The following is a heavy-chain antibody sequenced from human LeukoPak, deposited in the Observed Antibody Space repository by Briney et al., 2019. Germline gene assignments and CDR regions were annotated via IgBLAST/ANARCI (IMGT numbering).Heavy chain of an antibody. CDR2: FYYSGSI. J-gene: IGHJ4*02. V-gene: IGHV4-39*07. D-gene: IGHD3-3*01. CDR1: GGSISSTSYY. CDR3: ARGGGQLRFLEWSRYTGQHDY. Sequence: SETLSLTCIVSGGSISSTSYYWGWIRQSPGKGLEWIGSFYYSGSIFDNRSLRSRVTISIDMSKNQFLLKLTSVTAADTAVYYCARGGGQLRFLEWSRYTGQHDYWGQGTLVTVSS.